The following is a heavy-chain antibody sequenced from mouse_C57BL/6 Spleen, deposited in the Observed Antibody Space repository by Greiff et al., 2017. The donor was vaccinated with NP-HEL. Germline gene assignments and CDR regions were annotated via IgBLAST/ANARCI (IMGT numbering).Heavy chain of an antibody. CDR1: GYTFTDYY. CDR3: SRGYYYGSSYDDWYFDV. D-gene: IGHD1-1*01. Sequence: EVQLQQSGPELVKPGASVKISCKASGYTFTDYYMNWVKQSHGKSLEWIGDINPNNGGTSYNQKFKGKATLTVDKYSSTAYMELRSLTSEDSAVYYWSRGYYYGSSYDDWYFDVWGTGTTVTVSS. V-gene: IGHV1-26*01. J-gene: IGHJ1*03. CDR2: INPNNGGT.